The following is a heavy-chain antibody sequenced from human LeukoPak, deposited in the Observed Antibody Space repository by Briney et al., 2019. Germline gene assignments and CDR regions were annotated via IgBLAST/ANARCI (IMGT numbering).Heavy chain of an antibody. D-gene: IGHD7-27*01. J-gene: IGHJ4*02. CDR1: GFTFSDHY. CDR2: ISSSGSNI. Sequence: GGSLRLSCAASGFTFSDHYMSWIRQAPXXXLEWVSYISSSGSNIYYVDSVKGRFTISRDNAKNSLSLQMNSLRAEDTAVYYCARNTGELDYWGQGTLVTVSS. V-gene: IGHV3-11*01. CDR3: ARNTGELDY.